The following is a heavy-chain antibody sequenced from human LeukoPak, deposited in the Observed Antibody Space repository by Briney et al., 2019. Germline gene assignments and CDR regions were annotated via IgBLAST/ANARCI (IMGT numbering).Heavy chain of an antibody. CDR3: ATSSNAPGNH. CDR2: IKEDGSAQ. V-gene: IGHV3-7*01. J-gene: IGHJ5*02. CDR1: GFTFSSYS. D-gene: IGHD2-2*01. Sequence: PGGSLRLSCAASGFTFSSYSMNWVRQAPGKGLEWVANIKEDGSAQYYVDSVKGRFTISRDNAQNSLNLQMNSLRAEDTAVYYCATSSNAPGNHWGQGILVTVSS.